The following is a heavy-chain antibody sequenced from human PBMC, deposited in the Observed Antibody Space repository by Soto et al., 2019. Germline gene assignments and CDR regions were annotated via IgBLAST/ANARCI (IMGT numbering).Heavy chain of an antibody. CDR3: ARVGSSGWSPDY. CDR2: IYPSDSDT. CDR1: GYNFAGYW. D-gene: IGHD6-19*01. V-gene: IGHV5-51*01. J-gene: IGHJ4*02. Sequence: GESLKISCKGSGYNFAGYWIAWVRQMPGKGLELMGIIYPSDSDTRYRPSFQGQVTISVDTSKNQFSLKMSSVTAADTAVYYCARVGSSGWSPDYWGRGTLVTVSS.